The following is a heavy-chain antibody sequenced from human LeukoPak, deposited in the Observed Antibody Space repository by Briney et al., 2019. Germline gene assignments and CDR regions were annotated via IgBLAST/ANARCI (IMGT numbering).Heavy chain of an antibody. D-gene: IGHD3-22*01. Sequence: ASVKVSCKASGYTFTSYGISWVRQAPGQGLEWMGWISAYNGNTNYAQKLQGRVTMTTDTSTSTAYMELRSLRSDDTAVYYCARVSVNYYDSSGYYVHAFDIWDQGTMVTVSS. CDR2: ISAYNGNT. CDR1: GYTFTSYG. CDR3: ARVSVNYYDSSGYYVHAFDI. V-gene: IGHV1-18*01. J-gene: IGHJ3*02.